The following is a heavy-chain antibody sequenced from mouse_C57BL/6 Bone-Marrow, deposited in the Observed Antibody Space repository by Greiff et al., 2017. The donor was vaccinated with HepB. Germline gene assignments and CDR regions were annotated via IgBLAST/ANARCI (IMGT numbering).Heavy chain of an antibody. V-gene: IGHV1-81*01. CDR1: GYTFTSYG. J-gene: IGHJ3*01. CDR2: IYPRSGNT. Sequence: VQLQQSGAELVRPGASVKLSCTASGYTFTSYGISWVKQRTGQGLEWIGEIYPRSGNTYYNEKFKGKATLTADKSSSTAYMELRSLTSEDSAVYFCAIYYGSSLFAYWGQGTLVTVSA. CDR3: AIYYGSSLFAY. D-gene: IGHD1-1*01.